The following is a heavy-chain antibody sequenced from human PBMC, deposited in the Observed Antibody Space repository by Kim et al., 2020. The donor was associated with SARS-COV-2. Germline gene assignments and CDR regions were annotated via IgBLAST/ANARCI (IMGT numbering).Heavy chain of an antibody. CDR1: GFRFSNYA. D-gene: IGHD6-13*01. CDR2: MCYDGDIT. J-gene: IGHJ3*02. V-gene: IGHV3-33*08. CDR3: ARVQPALNHSSPSSAFD. Sequence: GGSLRLSCAASGFRFSNYAMHWVRQAPGKGLEWVAGMCYDGDITYYAESVKGRFTISRDNSKNTLYLQMNSLSADDTAVYYCARVQPALNHSSPSSAFD.